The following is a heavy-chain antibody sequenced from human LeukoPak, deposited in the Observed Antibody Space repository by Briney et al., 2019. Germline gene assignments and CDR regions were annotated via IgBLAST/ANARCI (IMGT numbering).Heavy chain of an antibody. CDR2: ISSSSSTI. J-gene: IGHJ4*02. Sequence: PGGSLRLSCAASGFTFSSYSMSWVRQAPGKGLEWVSYISSSSSTIYYADSVKGRFTISRDNAKNSLYLQMNSLRAEDTAVYYCARVVGATAFDYWGQGTLVTVSS. CDR1: GFTFSSYS. CDR3: ARVVGATAFDY. D-gene: IGHD1-26*01. V-gene: IGHV3-48*04.